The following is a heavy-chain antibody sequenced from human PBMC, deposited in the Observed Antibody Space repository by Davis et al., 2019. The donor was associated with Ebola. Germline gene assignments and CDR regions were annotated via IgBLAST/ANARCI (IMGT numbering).Heavy chain of an antibody. V-gene: IGHV3-53*01. CDR1: GFTVSSNY. Sequence: PGGSLRLSCAASGFTVSSNYMSWVRQAPGKGLEWVSVIYNGGSTYYADSVKGRFTISRDNSKNTLYLQMNSLRAEDTAVYYCARDSRYSGYDSYYYGMDVWGQGTTVTVSS. CDR2: IYNGGST. CDR3: ARDSRYSGYDSYYYGMDV. J-gene: IGHJ6*02. D-gene: IGHD5-12*01.